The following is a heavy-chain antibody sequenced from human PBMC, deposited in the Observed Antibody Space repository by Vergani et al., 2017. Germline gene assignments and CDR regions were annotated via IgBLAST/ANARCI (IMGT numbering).Heavy chain of an antibody. CDR1: GGSFSGYY. D-gene: IGHD3-3*01. J-gene: IGHJ5*02. V-gene: IGHV4-34*01. Sequence: QVQLQQWGAGLLKPSETLSLTCAVYGGSFSGYYWSWIRQPPGKGLEWIGEINHSGSTNYNPSLKSRVTISVDTSKNQFSLKLSSVTAADTAVYCCARGQYVLRFLEWSNWFDPWGQGTLVTVSS. CDR2: INHSGST. CDR3: ARGQYVLRFLEWSNWFDP.